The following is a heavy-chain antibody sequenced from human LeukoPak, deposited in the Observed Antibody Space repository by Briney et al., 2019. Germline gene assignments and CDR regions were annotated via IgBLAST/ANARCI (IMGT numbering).Heavy chain of an antibody. CDR2: TSNGDTT. D-gene: IGHD7-27*01. V-gene: IGHV3-64D*06. Sequence: GGSLRLSCAASGFTVSSSYMSWVRQAPGKGLEYVSSVTSNGDTTYYTDSVKGRFTISRDNSKNTLYLQMSSLRAEDTAVYYCLKDRLGTGDYWGQGTLVSVSS. J-gene: IGHJ4*02. CDR1: GFTVSSSY. CDR3: LKDRLGTGDY.